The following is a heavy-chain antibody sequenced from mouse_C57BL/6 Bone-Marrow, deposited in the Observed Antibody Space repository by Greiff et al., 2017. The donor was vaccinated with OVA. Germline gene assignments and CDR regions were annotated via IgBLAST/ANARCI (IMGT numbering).Heavy chain of an antibody. CDR2: IYPRSGNT. D-gene: IGHD1-1*01. CDR1: GYTFTSYG. Sequence: QVQLQQSGAELARPGASVKLSCKASGYTFTSYGISWVKQRTGQGLEWIGEIYPRSGNTYYNEKFKGKATLTADKSSGTAYMELRSLTSEDSAVYFCAREASYYGSSYVGYWGQGTTLTVSS. J-gene: IGHJ2*01. CDR3: AREASYYGSSYVGY. V-gene: IGHV1-81*01.